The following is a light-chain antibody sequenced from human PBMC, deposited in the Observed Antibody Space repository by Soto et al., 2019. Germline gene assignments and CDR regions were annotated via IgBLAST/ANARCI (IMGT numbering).Light chain of an antibody. CDR1: SSDVGSYNL. CDR3: GTWDSSLSAYV. J-gene: IGLJ1*01. CDR2: EGS. Sequence: QSALTQPASVSGSPGQSITISCTGTSSDVGSYNLVSWYQHHPGKAPKIMIYEGSKRPSGVSNRFSGSKSGNTASLTISGLQAEDEADYYCGTWDSSLSAYVFGTGTKVTVL. V-gene: IGLV2-23*01.